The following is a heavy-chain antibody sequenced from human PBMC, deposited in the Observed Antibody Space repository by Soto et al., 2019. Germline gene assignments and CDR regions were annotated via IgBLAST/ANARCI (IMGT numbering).Heavy chain of an antibody. CDR1: GGSISSGGYY. Sequence: QVQLQESGPGLVKPSQTLSLTCTVSGGSISSGGYYWSWIRQHPGKGLEWIGYIYYSGSTYYNPSLKSRVTISVDTSKHQFSLKLSSLTAAGTAVYYCARVGDWNDVKACDIWGQGKMVTVSS. CDR2: IYYSGST. V-gene: IGHV4-31*03. CDR3: ARVGDWNDVKACDI. D-gene: IGHD1-1*01. J-gene: IGHJ3*02.